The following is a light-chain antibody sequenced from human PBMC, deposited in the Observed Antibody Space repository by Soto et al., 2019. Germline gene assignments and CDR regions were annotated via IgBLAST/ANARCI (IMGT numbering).Light chain of an antibody. CDR1: QSVSSY. Sequence: EIVLTQSPATLSLSPGERATLSCRASQSVSSYLAWYQQKPGQAPRLLIYDASSRDTGIPARFSGSGSGTDFTLTISSLEPEDFAVYYCQQRSNWPSITFGQGTRLEIK. J-gene: IGKJ5*01. CDR3: QQRSNWPSIT. V-gene: IGKV3-11*01. CDR2: DAS.